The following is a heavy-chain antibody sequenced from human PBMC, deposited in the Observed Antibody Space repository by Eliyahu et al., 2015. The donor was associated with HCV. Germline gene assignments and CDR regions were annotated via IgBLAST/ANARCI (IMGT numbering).Heavy chain of an antibody. CDR2: IIPIFDIV. J-gene: IGHJ4*02. Sequence: EVKKPGSSVKVSCKASGGTFSSYAISWVRQAPGQGLEWMGRIIPIFDIVNXAQKFQGRVTITADKSTSTAYMELSSLRSEDTAVXYCAREGGKYYDILTGYYSLDYWGQGTLVTVSS. CDR1: GGTFSSYA. CDR3: AREGGKYYDILTGYYSLDY. D-gene: IGHD3-9*01. V-gene: IGHV1-69*04.